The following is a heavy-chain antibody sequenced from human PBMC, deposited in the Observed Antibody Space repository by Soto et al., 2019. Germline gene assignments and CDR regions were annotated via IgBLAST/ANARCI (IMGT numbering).Heavy chain of an antibody. J-gene: IGHJ4*02. CDR2: ISSSSSYI. CDR1: GFTFSSYS. D-gene: IGHD1-1*01. V-gene: IGHV3-21*01. CDR3: ARAKERRTGRDY. Sequence: EVQLVESGGGLVKPGGSLRLSCAASGFTFSSYSMNWVRQAPGKGLEWVSSISSSSSYIYYADSVKGRFTISRDNAKNSLYLQMNSLRAEDTAVYYCARAKERRTGRDYWGQGTLVTVSS.